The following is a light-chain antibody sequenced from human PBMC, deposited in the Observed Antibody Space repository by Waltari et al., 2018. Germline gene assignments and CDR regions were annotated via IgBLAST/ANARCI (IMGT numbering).Light chain of an antibody. Sequence: QSALTQPASLSGSPGQSITISCTGTSSDVGAYNYVTWYQQHPDKASKVIILGFSQRPSRVPRRSSGSRSDNAASLTISGSQSEDEADYYCSSFSTSFSYVFGSGTTVTVL. CDR1: SSDVGAYNY. CDR2: GFS. CDR3: SSFSTSFSYV. J-gene: IGLJ1*01. V-gene: IGLV2-14*03.